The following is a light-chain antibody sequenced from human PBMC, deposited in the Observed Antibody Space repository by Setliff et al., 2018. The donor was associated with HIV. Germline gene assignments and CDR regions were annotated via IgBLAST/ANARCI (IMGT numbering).Light chain of an antibody. CDR3: NSHTGSGTYV. CDR1: RSDIGGSNY. J-gene: IGLJ1*01. Sequence: QSVLAQPASVSGSPGRSITISCTGSRSDIGGSNYVSWYQQHPGKAPKLIIYDVHNRPSGVSNRFSGSKSDNTASLTISGLQAEDEADYYCNSHTGSGTYVFGGGTK. CDR2: DVH. V-gene: IGLV2-14*03.